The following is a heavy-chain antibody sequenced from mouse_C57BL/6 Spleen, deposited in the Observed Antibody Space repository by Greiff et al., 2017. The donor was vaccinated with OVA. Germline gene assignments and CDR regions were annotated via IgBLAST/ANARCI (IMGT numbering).Heavy chain of an antibody. D-gene: IGHD2-3*01. CDR1: GYSFTSYY. J-gene: IGHJ3*01. CDR2: IYPGSGNT. CDR3: ARNYDGYSSLFAY. Sequence: VQLQESGPELVKPGASVKISCKASGYSFTSYYIHWVKQRPGQGLEWIGWIYPGSGNTKYNEKFKGKATLTADTSSSTAYMQLSSLTSEDSAVDYCARNYDGYSSLFAYWGQGTLVTVSA. V-gene: IGHV1-66*01.